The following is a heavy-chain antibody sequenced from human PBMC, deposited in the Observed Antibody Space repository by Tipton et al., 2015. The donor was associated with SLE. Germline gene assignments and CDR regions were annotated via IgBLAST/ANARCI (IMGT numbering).Heavy chain of an antibody. V-gene: IGHV4-61*09. D-gene: IGHD3-22*01. Sequence: TLSLTCTVSGGSITSGNYFWTWIRQPAGKGLEWIGNIYSSGSANSNPSLESRVTISIDTSKNQFSLKLSSVTAADTAVYYCARNHYYDSYWYFDLWGRGTLVTVSS. CDR2: IYSSGSA. J-gene: IGHJ2*01. CDR3: ARNHYYDSYWYFDL. CDR1: GGSITSGNYF.